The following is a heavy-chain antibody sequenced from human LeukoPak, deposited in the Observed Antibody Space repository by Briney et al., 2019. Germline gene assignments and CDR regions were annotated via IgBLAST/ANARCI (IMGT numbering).Heavy chain of an antibody. Sequence: GASVKVSCKASGYTFTSYGISWVRQAPGQGLEWMGWISAYNGNTNYAQKFQGRVTMTRDTSISTAYMELSRLRSDDTAVYYCARVRRSSGAAATDWGQGTLVTVSS. V-gene: IGHV1-18*01. J-gene: IGHJ4*02. D-gene: IGHD6-13*01. CDR2: ISAYNGNT. CDR3: ARVRRSSGAAATD. CDR1: GYTFTSYG.